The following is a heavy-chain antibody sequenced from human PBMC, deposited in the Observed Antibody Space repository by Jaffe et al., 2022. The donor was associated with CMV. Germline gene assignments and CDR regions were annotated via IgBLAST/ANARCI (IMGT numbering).Heavy chain of an antibody. V-gene: IGHV3-7*01. CDR2: MNHNGSEI. D-gene: IGHD2-15*01. J-gene: IGHJ6*02. Sequence: EVKLVESGGGLVQPGGSLRLSCTVSGFPFSNYWMSWVRQAPGKRLEWVATMNHNGSEIYHVESLEGRFTISRDNAKFSLYLQMKSLRAEDTAVYYCARGYSGEDVWGQGATVTVSS. CDR1: GFPFSNYW. CDR3: ARGYSGEDV.